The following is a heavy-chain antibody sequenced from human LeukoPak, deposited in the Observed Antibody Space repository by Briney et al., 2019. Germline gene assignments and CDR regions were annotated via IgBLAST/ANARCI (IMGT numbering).Heavy chain of an antibody. Sequence: GGSLRLSCAASGFTFSNAWMTWVRQSPGKGLEWVANINPDGTKTTYVDSVKGRFTISRDNAKNSLFLHMSSLRAEDTAVYYCATAPASVDSSWGQGTLVAVSS. CDR1: GFTFSNAW. J-gene: IGHJ5*02. D-gene: IGHD3-3*01. CDR2: INPDGTKT. V-gene: IGHV3-7*01. CDR3: ATAPASVDSS.